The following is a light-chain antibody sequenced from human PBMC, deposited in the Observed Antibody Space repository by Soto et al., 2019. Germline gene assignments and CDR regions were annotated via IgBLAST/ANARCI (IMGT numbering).Light chain of an antibody. CDR2: LTS. J-gene: IGKJ4*01. V-gene: IGKV3D-11*03. CDR1: QAVNTR. Sequence: EIVLTQSPATLSSFPGGRVTLSCRASQAVNTRLAWYQHKPGQAPRLLIYLTSNRAAGIPARFSGSGSGTDFTLTISDVEPEDFAVYYCQQRSNWPLTFGGGTKVDIK. CDR3: QQRSNWPLT.